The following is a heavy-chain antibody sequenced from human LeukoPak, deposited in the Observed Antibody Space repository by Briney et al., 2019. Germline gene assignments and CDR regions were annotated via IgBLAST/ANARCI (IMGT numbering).Heavy chain of an antibody. D-gene: IGHD3-22*01. J-gene: IGHJ4*02. V-gene: IGHV1-69*04. Sequence: SVKVSCKASGGTSNSHAISWVRQAPGQGLEWMGRIIPNLGTTNHAQNFQDRVTLTADKSTNTAYMELTSLTSDDTAVYYCATTNDGGGYQWGDFFDFWGQGTLVTVSS. CDR1: GGTSNSHA. CDR2: IIPNLGTT. CDR3: ATTNDGGGYQWGDFFDF.